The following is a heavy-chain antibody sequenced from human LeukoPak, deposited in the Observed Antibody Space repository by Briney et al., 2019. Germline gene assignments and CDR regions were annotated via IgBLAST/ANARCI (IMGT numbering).Heavy chain of an antibody. J-gene: IGHJ2*01. CDR1: GFTFSSFG. D-gene: IGHD1-14*01. CDR3: AKPPPLPLWYFDL. CDR2: ISVSGDTT. V-gene: IGHV3-23*01. Sequence: GGTLRLSCAASGFTFSSFGMSWVRQAPGKGLEWFSAISVSGDTTYYADSVKGRFTISRDNSKNTLYLQMNSLRAEDTAVYYCAKPPPLPLWYFDLWGRGTLVTVSS.